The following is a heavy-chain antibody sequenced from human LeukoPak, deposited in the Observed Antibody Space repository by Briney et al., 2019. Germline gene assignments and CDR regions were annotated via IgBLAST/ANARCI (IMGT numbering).Heavy chain of an antibody. V-gene: IGHV4-39*07. D-gene: IGHD6-13*01. CDR2: IYYSGST. CDR3: ARVPPGIATASEDY. Sequence: SETLSLTCTVSGGSISSSSYYWGWIRQPPGKGLEWIGSIYYSGSTYYNPSLKSRVTISVDTSKNQFSLKLSSVTAADTAVYYCARVPPGIATASEDYWGQGTLVTVSS. CDR1: GGSISSSSYY. J-gene: IGHJ4*02.